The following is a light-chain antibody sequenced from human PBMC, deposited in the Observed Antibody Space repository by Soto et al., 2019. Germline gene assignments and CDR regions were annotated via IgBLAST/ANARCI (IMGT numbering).Light chain of an antibody. CDR1: QIVNSDY. Sequence: EIVLTQSPGTLSLSPGERATLSCGASQIVNSDYFAWFQLKPGQARRLLIYGASRRATGIPDRFSGSGSGTDFTLTINRLEPEDFAMYYCQQYVNSPGTFGQGSRIEIK. J-gene: IGKJ1*01. V-gene: IGKV3-20*01. CDR2: GAS. CDR3: QQYVNSPGT.